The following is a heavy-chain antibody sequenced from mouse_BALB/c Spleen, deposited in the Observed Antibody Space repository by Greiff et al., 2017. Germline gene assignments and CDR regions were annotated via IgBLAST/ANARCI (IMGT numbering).Heavy chain of an antibody. CDR1: GFSLTSYG. CDR3: ANYGSSYGYYAMDY. D-gene: IGHD1-1*01. V-gene: IGHV2-3*01. Sequence: VKLMESGPGLVAPSQSLSITCTVSGFSLTSYGVSWVRQPPGKGLEWLGVIWGDGSTNYHSALISRLSISKDNSKSQVFLKLNSLQTDDTATYYCANYGSSYGYYAMDYWGQGTSVTVSS. CDR2: IWGDGST. J-gene: IGHJ4*01.